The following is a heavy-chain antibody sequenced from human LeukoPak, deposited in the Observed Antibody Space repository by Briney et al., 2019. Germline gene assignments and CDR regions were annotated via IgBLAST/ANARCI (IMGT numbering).Heavy chain of an antibody. CDR3: ARHQPPNDFADYGLDF. CDR1: GGSISSSSYY. V-gene: IGHV4-39*01. Sequence: SETLSLTCIVSGGSISSSSYYWGWIRQPPGKGLEWIASIHYSGSAYYNPSLNGRVTISVDTSKNQFSLKLISVTAADTAMYYCARHQPPNDFADYGLDFWGQGTLVTVSS. CDR2: IHYSGSA. D-gene: IGHD4-17*01. J-gene: IGHJ4*02.